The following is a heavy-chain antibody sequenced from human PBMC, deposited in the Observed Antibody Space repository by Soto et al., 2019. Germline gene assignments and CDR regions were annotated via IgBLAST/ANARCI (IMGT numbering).Heavy chain of an antibody. V-gene: IGHV4-39*01. Sequence: QLQLQESGPGLVKPSETLSLTCTVSGGSISSSTSYWGWIRQPPGKGLEWIGSINYSGSTYYSPSFKSRVTISADTSKNQFSLKLSSVTAADAAVYYCARPVNYYYYYMDVWGKGTMVTVSS. CDR3: ARPVNYYYYYMDV. CDR1: GGSISSSTSY. CDR2: INYSGST. J-gene: IGHJ6*03.